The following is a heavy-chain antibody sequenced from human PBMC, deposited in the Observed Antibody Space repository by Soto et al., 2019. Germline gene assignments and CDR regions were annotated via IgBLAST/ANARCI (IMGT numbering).Heavy chain of an antibody. CDR2: IWYDGSNK. D-gene: IGHD6-19*01. Sequence: PGGSLRLSWAASGFTFSSYGMRWVRQAPGKGLEWVAVIWYDGSNKYYADSVKGRFTISRDNSKNTLYLQMNSLRAEDAAVYYCARDTVAGTTYYYYGMDVWGQGTTVTVSS. CDR1: GFTFSSYG. V-gene: IGHV3-33*01. J-gene: IGHJ6*02. CDR3: ARDTVAGTTYYYYGMDV.